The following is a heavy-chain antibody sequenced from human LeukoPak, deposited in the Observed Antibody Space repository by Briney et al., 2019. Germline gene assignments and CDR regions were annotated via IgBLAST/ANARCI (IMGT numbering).Heavy chain of an antibody. Sequence: EGSLRLSCVASGFTFTDHFMSWVRQAPGKGLEWVANITPDGSVKFYLDSVKGRFTISRDNAKNSVYLQMNSLRAEDTALYYCARAVDVADYWGQGTLVTVSS. J-gene: IGHJ4*02. CDR3: ARAVDVADY. V-gene: IGHV3-7*01. CDR1: GFTFTDHF. CDR2: ITPDGSVK. D-gene: IGHD3-10*02.